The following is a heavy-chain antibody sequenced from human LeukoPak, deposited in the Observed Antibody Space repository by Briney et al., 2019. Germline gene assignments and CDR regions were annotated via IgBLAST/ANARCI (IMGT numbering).Heavy chain of an antibody. V-gene: IGHV4-59*08. Sequence: SETLSLTCSVSNGSFSTYYWGWIRQPPGKRLEWIGYIFSSESSKTNYNPSLNGRVTISVDTSKNQFSLTLNSVTAADTAVYYCARAGDGYYYYYYMDVWGKGTTVTVSS. D-gene: IGHD5-24*01. CDR1: NGSFSTYY. CDR2: IFSSESSKT. J-gene: IGHJ6*03. CDR3: ARAGDGYYYYYYMDV.